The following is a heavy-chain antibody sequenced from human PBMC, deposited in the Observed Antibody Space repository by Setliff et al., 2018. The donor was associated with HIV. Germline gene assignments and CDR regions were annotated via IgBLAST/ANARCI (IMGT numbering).Heavy chain of an antibody. J-gene: IGHJ4*02. CDR1: RGSFSHYY. D-gene: IGHD3-22*01. V-gene: IGHV4-34*11. Sequence: SETLSLTCAVYRGSFSHYYWTWIRQSPGKGLEWIGSIYYDGSTYNNPSLKSRVTISVDTSKNQFSLKLSSVTAADTAVYYCARTPEDYDQYFFDRWGQGTLVTVSS. CDR3: ARTPEDYDQYFFDR. CDR2: IYYDGST.